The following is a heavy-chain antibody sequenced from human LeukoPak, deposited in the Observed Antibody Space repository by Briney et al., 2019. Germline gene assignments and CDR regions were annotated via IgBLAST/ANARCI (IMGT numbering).Heavy chain of an antibody. J-gene: IGHJ4*02. CDR3: SRLYNWNYGDY. Sequence: SETLSLTCTVSGGSISSGSYYWSWIRQPAGKGLEWIGRIYTSGSTNYNPSLKSRVTISVDTSKNQFSLKLSSVTAADTAVYYCSRLYNWNYGDYWGQGTLVPVSS. D-gene: IGHD1-7*01. V-gene: IGHV4-61*02. CDR2: IYTSGST. CDR1: GGSISSGSYY.